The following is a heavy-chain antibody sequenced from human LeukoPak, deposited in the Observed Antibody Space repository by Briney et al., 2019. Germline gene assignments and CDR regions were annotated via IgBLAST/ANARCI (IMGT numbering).Heavy chain of an antibody. CDR2: IYHSGST. V-gene: IGHV4-4*02. CDR1: GGSISSSNW. J-gene: IGHJ2*01. CDR3: ASLTGDRGWYFDL. Sequence: SGTLSLTCAVSGGSISSSNWWSWVRQPPGKGLEWIGEIYHSGSTNYNPSLKSRVTISVDKSKNQFSLKLSSVTAADTAVYYCASLTGDRGWYFDLWGRGTLVTVSS. D-gene: IGHD7-27*01.